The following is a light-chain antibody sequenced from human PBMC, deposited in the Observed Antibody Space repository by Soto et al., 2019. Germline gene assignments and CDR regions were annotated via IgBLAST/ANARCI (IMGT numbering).Light chain of an antibody. CDR2: GVN. V-gene: IGLV2-14*01. J-gene: IGLJ3*02. Sequence: QSVLTQPASVSGSPGQSITVSCTGSSSDFGDDKYVSWYQQQPGKGPNLLIYGVNSRPSGISSRFSGSKSGNTASLTISGLQVEDEAEYFCGSFTTSRIWVFGGGTQLTVL. CDR3: GSFTTSRIWV. CDR1: SSDFGDDKY.